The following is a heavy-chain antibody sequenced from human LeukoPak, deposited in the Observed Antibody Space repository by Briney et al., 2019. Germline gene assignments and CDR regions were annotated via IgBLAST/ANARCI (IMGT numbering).Heavy chain of an antibody. V-gene: IGHV1-8*02. D-gene: IGHD3-10*01. CDR3: ARGAGEDYYGSGSYYNDY. J-gene: IGHJ4*02. CDR2: MNPNSGNT. CDR1: GYTFTSYD. Sequence: PGGSLRLSCAASGYTFTSYDINWVRQATGQGLEWMGWMNPNSGNTGYAQKFQGRVTMTRNTSISTAYMELSSLRSEDTAVYYCARGAGEDYYGSGSYYNDYWGQGTLVTVSS.